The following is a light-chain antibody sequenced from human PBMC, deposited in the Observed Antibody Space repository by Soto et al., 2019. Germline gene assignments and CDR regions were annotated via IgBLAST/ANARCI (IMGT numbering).Light chain of an antibody. Sequence: DIVMTQSPDSLAVSLGERATIKCKSSQSVLDISSNKNYLAWYQQKPRQPPKLLIYWASARESGVPDRFSGSGSGTDFTLTISSLQAEDVALYYCHQYYRTPPTFDQGTKLEIK. CDR3: HQYYRTPPT. J-gene: IGKJ2*01. CDR1: QSVLDISSNKNY. CDR2: WAS. V-gene: IGKV4-1*01.